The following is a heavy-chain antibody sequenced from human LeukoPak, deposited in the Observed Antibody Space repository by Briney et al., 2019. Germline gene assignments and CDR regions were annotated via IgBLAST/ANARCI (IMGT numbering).Heavy chain of an antibody. CDR1: GYTFTTYG. D-gene: IGHD1-26*01. Sequence: ASVKVSCKASGYTFTTYGIRWVRQAPGQGLEWMGWISGYNGNTNNARKVQGRVTMTTDTSTSTAYMELRSLRSDDTAVYYCARDAHQSGSYNFDYWGQGTPVTVSS. V-gene: IGHV1-18*01. CDR3: ARDAHQSGSYNFDY. CDR2: ISGYNGNT. J-gene: IGHJ4*02.